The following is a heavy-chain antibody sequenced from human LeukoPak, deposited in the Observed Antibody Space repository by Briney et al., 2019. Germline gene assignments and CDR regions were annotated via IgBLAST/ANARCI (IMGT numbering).Heavy chain of an antibody. J-gene: IGHJ6*02. CDR2: ISISSSYI. Sequence: PGGSLRLSCAASGFTFSSYSMNWVRQAPGKGLKGSPSISISSSYIYYVDSVKGRFTISRDNAKNSLYLQMNSLRAEDTAVYYCARDGPGYSYGYHYYYGMDVWGQGTTVTVSS. CDR3: ARDGPGYSYGYHYYYGMDV. CDR1: GFTFSSYS. V-gene: IGHV3-21*01. D-gene: IGHD5-18*01.